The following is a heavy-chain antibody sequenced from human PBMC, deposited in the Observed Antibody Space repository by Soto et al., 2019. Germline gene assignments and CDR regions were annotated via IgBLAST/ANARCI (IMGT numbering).Heavy chain of an antibody. J-gene: IGHJ4*02. D-gene: IGHD3-22*01. CDR1: GYTFTSYA. V-gene: IGHV1-3*01. CDR2: INAGNGNT. Sequence: QVQLVQSGAEVKKPGASVKVSCKASGYTFTSYAMHWVRQAPGQRLEWMGWINAGNGNTKYSQKFQGRVTITRDTPASTAYMELSSLRSEDTAVYYCATYYYDSNTVDYWGQGTLVTVSS. CDR3: ATYYYDSNTVDY.